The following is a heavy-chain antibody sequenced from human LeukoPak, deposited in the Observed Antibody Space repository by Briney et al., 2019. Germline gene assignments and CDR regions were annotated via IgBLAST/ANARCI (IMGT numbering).Heavy chain of an antibody. CDR2: ISYSGST. Sequence: PSETLSLTCTVSGGSISNYYWSWIRQPPGKGLEWIGYISYSGSTNYNPSLKSRVTISIDTSKNQFSLKLSSVTAADTAVYYCARVIPYSSSSGNYLDYWGQGTLVTVSS. CDR1: GGSISNYY. D-gene: IGHD6-6*01. J-gene: IGHJ4*02. V-gene: IGHV4-59*01. CDR3: ARVIPYSSSSGNYLDY.